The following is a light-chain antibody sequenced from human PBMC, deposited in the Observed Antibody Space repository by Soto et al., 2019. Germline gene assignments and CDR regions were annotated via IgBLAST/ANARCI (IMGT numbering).Light chain of an antibody. CDR1: SGDIGGYDY. CDR2: EVT. J-gene: IGLJ1*01. V-gene: IGLV2-8*01. Sequence: QSVLTKPPSTSGTAGQSVTISCTGTSGDIGGYDYVSWYQQHPGKAPKLMIYEVTKRPLGVPDRFSGSKSGNTASLTVPGLQAEDEADYYCSSYAGSNNPYVFGTGTKVTVL. CDR3: SSYAGSNNPYV.